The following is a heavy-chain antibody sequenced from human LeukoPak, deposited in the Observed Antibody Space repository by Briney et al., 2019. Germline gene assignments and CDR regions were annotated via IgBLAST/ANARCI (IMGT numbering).Heavy chain of an antibody. V-gene: IGHV4-4*08. J-gene: IGHJ4*02. CDR1: GGSIESYY. D-gene: IGHD3-9*01. CDR2: IAASGTT. CDR3: ARFPYFEGFDY. Sequence: PSETLSLTCSVSGGSIESYYWSWIRQPPGKGLEFIGYIAASGTTKHNPSPKSRVTLSMDTSKNQFSLKLRSVTAADTAVYFCARFPYFEGFDYWGQGTLVTVSS.